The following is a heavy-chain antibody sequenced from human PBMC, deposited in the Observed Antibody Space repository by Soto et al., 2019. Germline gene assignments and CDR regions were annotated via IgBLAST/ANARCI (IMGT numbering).Heavy chain of an antibody. CDR2: IYYSGST. J-gene: IGHJ4*02. V-gene: IGHV4-59*08. D-gene: IGHD4-17*01. CDR3: ARHDFGDSDY. CDR1: GGSISSYY. Sequence: PSETLSLTCTVSGGSISSYYWSWIRQPPGKGLEWIGYIYYSGSTNYDPSLKSRVTISVDTSKNQFSLKLSSVTAADTAVYYCARHDFGDSDYWGQGTRVTVSS.